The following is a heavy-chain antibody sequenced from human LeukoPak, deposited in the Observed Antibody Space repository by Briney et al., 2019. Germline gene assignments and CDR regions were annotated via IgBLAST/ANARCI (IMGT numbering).Heavy chain of an antibody. CDR1: GFTFSKYW. D-gene: IGHD6-19*01. CDR2: INTDGTVT. CDR3: ATKQWLAPPPDS. V-gene: IGHV3-74*01. J-gene: IGHJ4*02. Sequence: GGSLRLSCAASGFTFSKYWMLWVRQPPGRGLESVSRINTDGTVTTYADSVKGRFTVSRDNADNTMFLQMNSVRDEDTAVYYCATKQWLAPPPDSWGQGTPVTVSS.